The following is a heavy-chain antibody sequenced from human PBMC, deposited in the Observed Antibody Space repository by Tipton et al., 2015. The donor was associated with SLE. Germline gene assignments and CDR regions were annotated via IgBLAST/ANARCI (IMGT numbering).Heavy chain of an antibody. J-gene: IGHJ3*02. V-gene: IGHV6-1*01. CDR3: AILDAFDI. CDR2: KYYRSRWYN. CDR1: GDSVSTNSAA. Sequence: GLVKPSQTLSLTCAISGDSVSTNSAAWNWIRQSPSRGLEWLGRKYYRSRWYNDYVLSAKSRITINPDTSKNQFSLHLNSVTPEDTAVYYCAILDAFDIWGQGRMVTVSS.